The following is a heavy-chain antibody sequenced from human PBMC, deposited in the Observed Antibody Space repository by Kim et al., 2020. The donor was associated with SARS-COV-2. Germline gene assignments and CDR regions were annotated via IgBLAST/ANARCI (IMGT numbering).Heavy chain of an antibody. CDR1: GFSVSGDY. J-gene: IGHJ5*02. CDR2: IHTGGAT. V-gene: IGHV3-66*04. Sequence: GGSLRLSCAVSGFSVSGDYMNWVRQAPGKGLECVSVIHTGGATFYADSVKGRFTISRDSSKNTLYLQMNSLRVEDTAVYYCARHYWFDHWGQGTLVTVSS. CDR3: ARHYWFDH.